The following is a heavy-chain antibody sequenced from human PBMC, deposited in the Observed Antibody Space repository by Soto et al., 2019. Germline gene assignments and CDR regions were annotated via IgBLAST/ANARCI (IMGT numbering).Heavy chain of an antibody. CDR3: AKDLFYDIY. CDR2: ISGSGGST. V-gene: IGHV3-23*01. Sequence: GGSLRLSCAASGITFSIYAMSWVRQAPGKGLEWVSAISGSGGSTYYADSVKGRFTISRDNSKNTLYLQMKSLRAEDTDVYYCAKDLFYDIYWGQGTLVTVSS. D-gene: IGHD3-9*01. CDR1: GITFSIYA. J-gene: IGHJ4*02.